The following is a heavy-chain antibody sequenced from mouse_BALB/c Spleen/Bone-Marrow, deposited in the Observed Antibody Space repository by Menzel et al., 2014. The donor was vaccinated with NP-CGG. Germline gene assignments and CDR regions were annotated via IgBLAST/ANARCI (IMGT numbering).Heavy chain of an antibody. J-gene: IGHJ3*01. CDR3: ARGAARATWFAY. V-gene: IGHV5-17*02. D-gene: IGHD3-1*01. Sequence: EVQVVESGGGLVQPGGSRKLSCAASGFTLSSFGMHWVRQAPEKGLEWVAYISSGSSTIYYADTVKGRFTISRDNPKNTLFLQMTSLRSEDTAMYYCARGAARATWFAYWGQGTLVTVSA. CDR2: ISSGSSTI. CDR1: GFTLSSFG.